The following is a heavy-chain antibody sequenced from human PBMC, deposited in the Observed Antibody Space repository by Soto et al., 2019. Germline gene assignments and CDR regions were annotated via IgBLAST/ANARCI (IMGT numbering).Heavy chain of an antibody. J-gene: IGHJ4*02. V-gene: IGHV3-23*01. D-gene: IGHD1-26*01. CDR1: GFTFTKFA. CDR2: ISNSFSDGNT. Sequence: GGSLRLSCAASGFTFTKFAMNWVRQAPGKGLEWVSAISNSFSDGNTHYADSVKGRFTVSRRNDNNTVFLEMNGLRADDTAVYYCAKVFSPEGGNYFDSWGQGTQVTVSS. CDR3: AKVFSPEGGNYFDS.